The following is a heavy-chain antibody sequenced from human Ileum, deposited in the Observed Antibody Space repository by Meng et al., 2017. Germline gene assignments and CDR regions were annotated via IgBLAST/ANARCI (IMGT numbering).Heavy chain of an antibody. Sequence: SETLSLTCVVSGGSISSGNWWSWVRQAPGKGLEWIGEIYHSGSTNYNPSLKSRVTISVDTSKNQLSLEVTSVTAVDTAVYYCARAASYNLDYWGQGTLVTVSS. CDR1: GGSISSGNW. D-gene: IGHD1-1*01. CDR3: ARAASYNLDY. CDR2: IYHSGST. V-gene: IGHV4-4*02. J-gene: IGHJ4*02.